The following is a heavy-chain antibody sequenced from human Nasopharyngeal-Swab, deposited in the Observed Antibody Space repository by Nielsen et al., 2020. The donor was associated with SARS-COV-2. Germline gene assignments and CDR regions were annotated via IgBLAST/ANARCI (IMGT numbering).Heavy chain of an antibody. CDR2: FDPEDGET. Sequence: WSRQAPGQGLEWMGGFDPEDGETIYAQKFQGRVTMTEDTSTDTAYMELSSLGSEDTAVYYCATTQYYYDSSGYYSFDYWGQGTLVTVSS. V-gene: IGHV1-24*01. CDR3: ATTQYYYDSSGYYSFDY. D-gene: IGHD3-22*01. J-gene: IGHJ4*02.